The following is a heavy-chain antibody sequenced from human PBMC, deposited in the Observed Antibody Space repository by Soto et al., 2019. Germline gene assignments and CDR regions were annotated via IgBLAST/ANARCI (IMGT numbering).Heavy chain of an antibody. CDR3: TRGTFETTDRFY. Sequence: PSETLSLTCTVYGGSISNDRWSWVRQPAGKGLEWIGRIFASGRTNYNPSLQSRVTMSVDTSKNQFSLTMTSLAAADTAVYYCTRGTFETTDRFYWGQGIKCTVSS. V-gene: IGHV4-4*07. CDR2: IFASGRT. D-gene: IGHD4-17*01. CDR1: GGSISNDR. J-gene: IGHJ4*02.